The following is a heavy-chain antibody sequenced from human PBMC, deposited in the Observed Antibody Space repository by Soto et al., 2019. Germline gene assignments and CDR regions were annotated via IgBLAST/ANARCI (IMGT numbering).Heavy chain of an antibody. Sequence: PGESLKISCKGSGYSFTSYWISWVRQMPGKGLEWMGRIDPSDSYTNYSPSFQGHATISADKSISTAYLQWSSLKASDAAMYYCASTGYCSSTSCDGVYYYGMDVWGQGTTVTVSS. V-gene: IGHV5-10-1*01. J-gene: IGHJ6*02. CDR3: ASTGYCSSTSCDGVYYYGMDV. CDR1: GYSFTSYW. D-gene: IGHD2-2*01. CDR2: IDPSDSYT.